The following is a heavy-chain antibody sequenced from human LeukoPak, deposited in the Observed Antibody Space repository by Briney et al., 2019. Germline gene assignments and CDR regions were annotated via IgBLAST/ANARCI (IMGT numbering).Heavy chain of an antibody. CDR1: GYTLTELS. J-gene: IGHJ4*02. CDR3: ATATTGYSSGWTSHYFDY. D-gene: IGHD6-19*01. V-gene: IGHV1-24*01. CDR2: FDPEDGET. Sequence: GASVKVSCKVSGYTLTELSMHWVRQAPGKGLEWMGGFDPEDGETIYAQKFQGRVTMTEDTSTDTAYMELSSLRSEDTAVYYCATATTGYSSGWTSHYFDYWGQGTLVTDSS.